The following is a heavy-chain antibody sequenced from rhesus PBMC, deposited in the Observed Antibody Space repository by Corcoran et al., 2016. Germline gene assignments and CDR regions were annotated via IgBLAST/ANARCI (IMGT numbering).Heavy chain of an antibody. Sequence: QVQLQESGPGLVKPSETLSLTCAVSGGSISSSNWWSWIRQPLGKGLEGSGYISGSSGSTYYNPSLEIRVTISKDTSETQFSLKLSSVTAADTAVYYCARGSLITVATVDDWGQGVLVTVSS. V-gene: IGHV4S19*01. J-gene: IGHJ4*01. D-gene: IGHD4-29*01. CDR1: GGSISSSNW. CDR3: ARGSLITVATVDD. CDR2: ISGSSGST.